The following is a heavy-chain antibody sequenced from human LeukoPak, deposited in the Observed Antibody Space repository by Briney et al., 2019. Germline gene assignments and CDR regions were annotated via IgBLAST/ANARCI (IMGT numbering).Heavy chain of an antibody. D-gene: IGHD6-19*01. CDR1: GFTFSSYE. CDR3: ARESIAVAGAPFDY. Sequence: QPGRSLRLSCAASGFTFSSYEMNWVRQAPGKGLEWVSYISSGSTIYDADSVKGRFTISRDNAKNSLYLQMNSLRAEDTAVYYCARESIAVAGAPFDYWGQGTWSPSPQ. CDR2: ISSGSTI. V-gene: IGHV3-48*03. J-gene: IGHJ4*02.